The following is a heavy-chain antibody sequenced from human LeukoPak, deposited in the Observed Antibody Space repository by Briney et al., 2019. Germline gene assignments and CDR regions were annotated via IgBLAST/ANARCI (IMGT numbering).Heavy chain of an antibody. J-gene: IGHJ3*02. CDR1: GGSISSSSYY. CDR3: ASEDAFDI. CDR2: IYYGGST. Sequence: PSETLSLTCTVSGGSISSSSYYWGWIRQPPGKGLEWIGSIYYGGSTYYNPSLKSRVTISVDTSKNQFSLKLSSVTAADTAVYYCASEDAFDIWGQGTMVTVSS. V-gene: IGHV4-39*01.